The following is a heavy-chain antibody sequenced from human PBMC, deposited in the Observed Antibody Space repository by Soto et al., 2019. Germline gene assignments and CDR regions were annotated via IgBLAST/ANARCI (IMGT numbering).Heavy chain of an antibody. Sequence: GGSLRLSCAASAFTFGAYAMNWVRQAPGKGLKWVSTISDAGDRTNYADSVKGRFTISRDSSKNTLYLQMNSLRAEDTAIYYCAKDCRTNGDYHAFDIWGQGTMVTVSS. CDR1: AFTFGAYA. D-gene: IGHD4-17*01. CDR2: ISDAGDRT. CDR3: AKDCRTNGDYHAFDI. V-gene: IGHV3-23*01. J-gene: IGHJ3*02.